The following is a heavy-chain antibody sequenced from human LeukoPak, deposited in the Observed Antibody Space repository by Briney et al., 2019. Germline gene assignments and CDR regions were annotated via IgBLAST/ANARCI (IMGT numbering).Heavy chain of an antibody. CDR1: GFTFSRYS. Sequence: GGSLRLSCAASGFTFSRYSMNWVRQAPGKGPEWVTSISSSSSYIYYADSVKGRFTISRDNAKNTLYLQMNSLRAEDTAVYYCARVSYGDYYDNWGQGTLVTVSS. V-gene: IGHV3-21*01. CDR3: ARVSYGDYYDN. J-gene: IGHJ4*01. CDR2: ISSSSSYI. D-gene: IGHD4-17*01.